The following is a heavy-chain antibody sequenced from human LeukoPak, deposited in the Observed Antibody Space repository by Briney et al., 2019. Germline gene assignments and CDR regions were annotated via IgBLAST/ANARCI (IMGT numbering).Heavy chain of an antibody. CDR1: GFTLSSYA. CDR3: AKGGYSIAAYYYYYYMDV. CDR2: ISVSGNT. Sequence: PGGSLRLSCAASGFTLSSYAMSWVRQGPGKGLEWVSAISVSGNTYHADSVKGRFTISRDSYKNTLYLQMNSLRAEDAAVYYCAKGGYSIAAYYYYYYMDVWGKGTTVTVSS. J-gene: IGHJ6*03. V-gene: IGHV3-23*01. D-gene: IGHD6-25*01.